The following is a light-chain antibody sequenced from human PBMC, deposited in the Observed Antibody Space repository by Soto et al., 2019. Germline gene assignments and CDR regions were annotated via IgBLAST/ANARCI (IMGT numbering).Light chain of an antibody. CDR3: QSYDSSLSGSV. CDR2: GNT. Sequence: QPVLTQPPSVSGAPGQRVTISCTGSNSNIGAGYDVHWYQQLPGTAPKLVIYGNTNRPSGVPDRFSGSKSGTSASLAITGLQAEDAADYYCQSYDSSLSGSVFGGGTKVTVL. CDR1: NSNIGAGYD. J-gene: IGLJ3*02. V-gene: IGLV1-40*01.